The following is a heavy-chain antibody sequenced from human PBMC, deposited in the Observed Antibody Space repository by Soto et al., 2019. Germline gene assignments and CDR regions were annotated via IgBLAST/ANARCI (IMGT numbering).Heavy chain of an antibody. CDR2: IWYDGSNK. CDR3: ARGRDYGSGRGGMDV. CDR1: GFTFSSYG. J-gene: IGHJ6*02. D-gene: IGHD3-10*01. V-gene: IGHV3-33*01. Sequence: QVQLVESGGGVVQPGRSLRLSCAASGFTFSSYGMHWVRQAPGKGLEWVAVIWYDGSNKYYADSVKGRFTISRDNSKNTLYLQMNNLRAEDTAVYYCARGRDYGSGRGGMDVWGQGTTVTVSS.